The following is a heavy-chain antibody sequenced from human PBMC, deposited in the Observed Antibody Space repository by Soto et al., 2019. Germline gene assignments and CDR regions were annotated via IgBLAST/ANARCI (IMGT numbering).Heavy chain of an antibody. CDR1: GGSISSSNW. Sequence: SETLSLTCAVSGGSISSSNWWSWVRQPPGKELEWIGEIYHSGSTNYNQSLKSRGTITVDKSKNQYSLKQSFVTAVDAAVYYCAREGVAAAGRDDYWGQGTLVTVSS. D-gene: IGHD6-13*01. CDR3: AREGVAAAGRDDY. V-gene: IGHV4-4*02. J-gene: IGHJ4*02. CDR2: IYHSGST.